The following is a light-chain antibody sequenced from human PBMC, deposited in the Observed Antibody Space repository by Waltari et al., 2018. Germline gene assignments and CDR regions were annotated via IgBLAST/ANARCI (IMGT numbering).Light chain of an antibody. CDR1: QSVFYSSNNKNY. V-gene: IGKV4-1*01. Sequence: DIVMTQSPDSLAVSLGERATINCKSSQSVFYSSNNKNYLSWYQHKPGQPPKLLIYWASTRESGVPDRFSGSGSGTDFTLTISSLQAEDVALYFCQQYYGSPFTFGGGTKVEIK. CDR2: WAS. J-gene: IGKJ4*01. CDR3: QQYYGSPFT.